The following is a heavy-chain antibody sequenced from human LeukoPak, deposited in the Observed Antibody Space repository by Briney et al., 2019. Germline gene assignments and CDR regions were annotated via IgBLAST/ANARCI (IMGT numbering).Heavy chain of an antibody. CDR1: GGSISSYY. D-gene: IGHD3-3*01. CDR3: ARDVFRSKGYFDY. V-gene: IGHV4-59*01. CDR2: IYYSGST. Sequence: SETLSLTCTVSGGSISSYYWSWIRQPPGKGLEWIGYIYYSGSTNYNPSLKGRVTISVDTSKNQFSLKLSSVTAADTAVYYCARDVFRSKGYFDYWGQGTLVTVSS. J-gene: IGHJ4*02.